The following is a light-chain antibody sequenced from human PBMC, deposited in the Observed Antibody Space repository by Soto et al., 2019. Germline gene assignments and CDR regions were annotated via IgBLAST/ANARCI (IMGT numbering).Light chain of an antibody. V-gene: IGLV2-11*01. CDR2: DVS. Sequence: QSALTQPRSVSGSPGQSVTISCTGTSSDVGAYDYVSWYQHHPGKAPKATIYDVSKRPSGVPDRFSGSKSGNTASLTISGLQPEDEADYYCSSFVGPYTYVFGTGTKVTVL. J-gene: IGLJ1*01. CDR3: SSFVGPYTYV. CDR1: SSDVGAYDY.